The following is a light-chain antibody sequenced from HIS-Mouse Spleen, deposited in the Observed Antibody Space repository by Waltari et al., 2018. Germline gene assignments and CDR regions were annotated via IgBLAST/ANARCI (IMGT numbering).Light chain of an antibody. CDR2: DVS. CDR3: SSYAGSNNYV. Sequence: QSALTQPPSASGSPGQSVTISCTGTSSDVGGYNHVSWYQQHPGKAPNIRIYDVSKRPSGVPVRCSGAKSGNTAALTVSGIQAEDEADYYCSSYAGSNNYVFGTGTKVTVL. V-gene: IGLV2-8*01. J-gene: IGLJ1*01. CDR1: SSDVGGYNH.